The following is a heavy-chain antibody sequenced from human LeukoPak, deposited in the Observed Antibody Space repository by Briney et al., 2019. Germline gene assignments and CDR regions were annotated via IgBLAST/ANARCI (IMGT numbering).Heavy chain of an antibody. J-gene: IGHJ4*02. CDR2: ISGSGGST. D-gene: IGHD6-13*01. Sequence: GGSLRLSCAASGFTFSSYAMSWVRQAPGKGLEWVSAISGSGGSTYYADSVKGRFTISRDNSKNTLYLQMNSLRAEDTAVYYCAKVPSQEQRQLVRYYFDYWGQGTLVTVSS. CDR3: AKVPSQEQRQLVRYYFDY. V-gene: IGHV3-23*01. CDR1: GFTFSSYA.